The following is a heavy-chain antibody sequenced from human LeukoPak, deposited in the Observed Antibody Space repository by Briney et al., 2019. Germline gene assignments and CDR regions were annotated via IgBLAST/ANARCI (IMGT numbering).Heavy chain of an antibody. V-gene: IGHV3-30*03. CDR3: ARDKIVGATHFDY. CDR2: ISYDGSNK. Sequence: GGSLRLSCAASGFTFSDYNMHWVRQAPGKGLEWVAVISYDGSNKYYADSVKGRFTISRDNAKNSLYLQMNSLRAEDTAVYYCARDKIVGATHFDYWGQGTLVTVSS. CDR1: GFTFSDYN. D-gene: IGHD1-26*01. J-gene: IGHJ4*02.